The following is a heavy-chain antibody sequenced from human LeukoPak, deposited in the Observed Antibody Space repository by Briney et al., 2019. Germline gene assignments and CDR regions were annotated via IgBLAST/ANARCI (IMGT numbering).Heavy chain of an antibody. J-gene: IGHJ4*02. D-gene: IGHD4-11*01. CDR2: IYYSGST. V-gene: IGHV4-59*12. CDR3: AREDSNYYFDY. Sequence: SETLSLTCTVSGGSISSYYWSWIRQPPGKGLEWIGYIYYSGSTNYNPSLKSRVTISVDTSKNQFSLKLSSVTAADTAVYYCAREDSNYYFDYWGQGTLVTVSS. CDR1: GGSISSYY.